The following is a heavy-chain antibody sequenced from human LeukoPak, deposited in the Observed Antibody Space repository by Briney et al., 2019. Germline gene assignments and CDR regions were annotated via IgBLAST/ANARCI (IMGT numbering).Heavy chain of an antibody. D-gene: IGHD3-3*01. V-gene: IGHV3-23*01. CDR2: ISGSGSNT. J-gene: IGHJ5*02. CDR1: GSNFNMYA. Sequence: GGSLRLSCAASGSNFNMYAMTWVRQAPGKGLEWVSEISGSGSNTHYADSVKARFTISRDNSKKMLYLDMSSLRTEDTAMYYCARGQVFWSGYYLSWGQGTQVTVSS. CDR3: ARGQVFWSGYYLS.